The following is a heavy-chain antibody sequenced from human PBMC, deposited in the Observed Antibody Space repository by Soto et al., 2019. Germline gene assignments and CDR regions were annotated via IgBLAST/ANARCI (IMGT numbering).Heavy chain of an antibody. CDR2: ISSGVGTT. Sequence: EVQLLESGGGLVQPGGSLRLSCAASGFTFSNYAMTWVRQTPGKGLEWVSTISSGVGTTYYADSVKGRFTMSRDNSKNTLSLQMNSLRAEDTALYYCAKYRYDDSRGRNFDDWGQGTLVSVSS. CDR3: AKYRYDDSRGRNFDD. D-gene: IGHD3-22*01. CDR1: GFTFSNYA. J-gene: IGHJ4*01. V-gene: IGHV3-23*01.